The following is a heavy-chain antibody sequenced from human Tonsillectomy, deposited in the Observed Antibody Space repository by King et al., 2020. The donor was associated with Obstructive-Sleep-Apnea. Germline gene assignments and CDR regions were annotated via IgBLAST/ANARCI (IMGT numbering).Heavy chain of an antibody. D-gene: IGHD6-6*01. Sequence: VQLVESGGVVVQPGGSLRLSCAASVFTFDDYAMHWVRQAPGKGLEWVSLIRWDGGSTYDADSVQGCFTISRDNSKNSLYLQMNSRRAEDTALYYCAKDSVPASSIAARPYYYGMDVWGQGTTVTVSS. CDR3: AKDSVPASSIAARPYYYGMDV. CDR2: IRWDGGST. J-gene: IGHJ6*02. V-gene: IGHV3-43D*03. CDR1: VFTFDDYA.